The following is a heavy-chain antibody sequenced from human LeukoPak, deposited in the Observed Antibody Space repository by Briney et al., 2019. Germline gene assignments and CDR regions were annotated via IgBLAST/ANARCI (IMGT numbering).Heavy chain of an antibody. CDR2: INPNSGGT. CDR3: ARGYCSGGSCYSGNWFDP. J-gene: IGHJ5*02. V-gene: IGHV1-2*02. CDR1: GYTFTGYY. Sequence: GASVKVSCKASGYTFTGYYMHWVRQAPGQGLEWMGWINPNSGGTNYAQKFQGRVTMTRDTSISTAYMELSSLRSEDTAVYYCARGYCSGGSCYSGNWFDPWGQGTLVTVSS. D-gene: IGHD2-15*01.